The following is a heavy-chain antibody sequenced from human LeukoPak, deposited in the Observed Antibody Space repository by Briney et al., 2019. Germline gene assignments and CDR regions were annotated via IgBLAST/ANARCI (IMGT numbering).Heavy chain of an antibody. V-gene: IGHV4-34*01. CDR1: GGSFSGYY. J-gene: IGHJ4*02. CDR2: INHSGST. D-gene: IGHD5-18*01. Sequence: SETLSLTCAVYGGSFSGYYWSWIRQPPGKGLEWIGEINHSGSTNYNPSLKSRVTISVDTSKNQFSLKLSSVTAADTAVYYCARHGYSYEDYWGQGTLVTVSS. CDR3: ARHGYSYEDY.